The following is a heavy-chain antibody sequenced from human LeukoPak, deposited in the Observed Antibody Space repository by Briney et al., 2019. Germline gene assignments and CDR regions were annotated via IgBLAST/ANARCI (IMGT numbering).Heavy chain of an antibody. CDR3: ARGSQSYYYDSSGYPFDS. CDR1: GLSISSGYY. J-gene: IGHJ4*02. D-gene: IGHD3-22*01. V-gene: IGHV4-38-2*01. CDR2: IYHSGSS. Sequence: SETLSLTCAVSGLSISSGYYWGWIRQPPGKGLEWIGSIYHSGSSNYNPSLRSRVAMSVDTSRNQFSLRLTSVTVADTAVYYCARGSQSYYYDSSGYPFDSWSQGTLVTVSS.